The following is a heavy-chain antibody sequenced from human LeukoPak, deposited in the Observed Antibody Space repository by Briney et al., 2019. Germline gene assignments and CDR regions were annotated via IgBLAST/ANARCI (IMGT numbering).Heavy chain of an antibody. J-gene: IGHJ4*02. V-gene: IGHV3-49*04. Sequence: GGTLRLSCAASGFTFSNSGMNWVRQAPGKGLEWVGFIRSKAYGGTTENAASVKGRFTISRDDSKSIAYLQMNSLKTEDTAVYYCTGSFGELTFFDYWGLGTLVTVSS. CDR2: IRSKAYGGTT. D-gene: IGHD3-10*01. CDR3: TGSFGELTFFDY. CDR1: GFTFSNSG.